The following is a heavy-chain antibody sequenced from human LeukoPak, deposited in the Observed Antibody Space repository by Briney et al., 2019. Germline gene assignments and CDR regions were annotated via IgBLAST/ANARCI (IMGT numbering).Heavy chain of an antibody. Sequence: SGGSLRLSCAAFGXTFSSYEMNWVRQAPGKGLEWVSYINGGGTTIFYADSVKGRFTISRDNAKNTLYLQMNSLRAEDTAVYYCARDNTAYCSSTSCYSAFDIWGQGTMVTVSS. V-gene: IGHV3-48*03. CDR1: GXTFSSYE. J-gene: IGHJ3*02. CDR3: ARDNTAYCSSTSCYSAFDI. CDR2: INGGGTTI. D-gene: IGHD2-2*02.